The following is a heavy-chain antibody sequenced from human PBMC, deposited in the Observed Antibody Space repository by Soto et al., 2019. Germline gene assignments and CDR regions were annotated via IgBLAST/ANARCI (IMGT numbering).Heavy chain of an antibody. D-gene: IGHD4-17*01. CDR1: GFTFSSYG. J-gene: IGHJ4*02. V-gene: IGHV3-33*01. Sequence: PGGSLRLSCAASGFTFSSYGMHWVRQAPGKGLEWVAVIWYDGSNKYYADSVKGRFTISRDNSKNTLYLQMNSLRAEDTAVYYCATSHDYGDYYFDYWGQGTLVTVSS. CDR3: ATSHDYGDYYFDY. CDR2: IWYDGSNK.